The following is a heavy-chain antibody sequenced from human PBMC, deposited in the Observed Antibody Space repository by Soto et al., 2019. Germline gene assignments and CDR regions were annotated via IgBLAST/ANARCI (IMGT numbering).Heavy chain of an antibody. D-gene: IGHD3-10*01. CDR3: AREGYYGSGSYYNEYYYYGMDG. V-gene: IGHV1-18*01. CDR1: GYTFTSYG. CDR2: ISAYNGNT. J-gene: IGHJ6*02. Sequence: GASVKVSCKASGYTFTSYGISWVRQAPGQGLEWMGWISAYNGNTNYAQKLQGRVTMTTDTSTSTAYMELRSLRSDDTAVYYCAREGYYGSGSYYNEYYYYGMDGWGQGTTVTVSS.